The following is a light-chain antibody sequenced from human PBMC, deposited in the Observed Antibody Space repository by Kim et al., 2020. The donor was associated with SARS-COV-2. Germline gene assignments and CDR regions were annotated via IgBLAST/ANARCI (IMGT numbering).Light chain of an antibody. J-gene: IGLJ2*01. V-gene: IGLV3-1*01. CDR1: KLGDKY. CDR3: QAWDSSVV. Sequence: SYELTQPPSVSVSPGQTASITCSGDKLGDKYACWYQQKPGQSPVLVIYQDSKRHSGIPERFSGSNSGNTATLTISGTQAMDEADYYCQAWDSSVVFGGGT. CDR2: QDS.